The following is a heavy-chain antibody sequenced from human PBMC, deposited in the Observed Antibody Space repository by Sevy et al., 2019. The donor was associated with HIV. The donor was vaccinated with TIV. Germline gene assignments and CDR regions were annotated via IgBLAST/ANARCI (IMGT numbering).Heavy chain of an antibody. Sequence: GGSLRLSCAASGFTFSNAWMSWVRQAPGKGLEWVGRIKSKADGGTTDYTAPVKGRFTILRDDSENTLYLKMNSLKTEDTAVYSCTTDLEWLLYGDYYYYHGKDVWGQGTTVTVSS. CDR1: GFTFSNAW. CDR2: IKSKADGGTT. V-gene: IGHV3-15*01. CDR3: TTDLEWLLYGDYYYYHGKDV. J-gene: IGHJ6*02. D-gene: IGHD3-3*01.